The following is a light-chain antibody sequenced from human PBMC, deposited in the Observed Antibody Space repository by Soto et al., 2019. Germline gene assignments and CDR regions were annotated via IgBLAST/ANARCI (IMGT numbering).Light chain of an antibody. CDR2: GAS. J-gene: IGKJ2*01. V-gene: IGKV3-15*01. CDR3: QQYNNWPYA. Sequence: EIVMTQSPATLSVSPGERATVSCRASQSVSSNLAWYQQKPGQAPRLFIYGASTRATGIPARFSGSGSGTEFTLTISSLQSEDFAVYYCQQYNNWPYAFGQGTKLEIK. CDR1: QSVSSN.